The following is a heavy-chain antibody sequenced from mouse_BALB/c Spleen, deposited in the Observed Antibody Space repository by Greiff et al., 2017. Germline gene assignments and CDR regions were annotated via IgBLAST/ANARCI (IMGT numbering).Heavy chain of an antibody. Sequence: QVQLKQSGPGLVAPSQSLSITCTVSGFSLTSYGVHWVRQPPGKGLEWLGVIWAGGSTNYNSALMSRLSISKDNSKSQVFLKMNSLQTDDTAMYYCARESKRQLGPLDYWGQGTSVTVSS. CDR2: IWAGGST. J-gene: IGHJ4*01. V-gene: IGHV2-9*02. CDR3: ARESKRQLGPLDY. CDR1: GFSLTSYG. D-gene: IGHD3-2*01.